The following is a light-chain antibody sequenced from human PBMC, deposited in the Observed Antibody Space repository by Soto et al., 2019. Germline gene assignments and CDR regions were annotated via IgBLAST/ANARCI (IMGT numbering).Light chain of an antibody. CDR2: GAS. V-gene: IGKV3-20*01. J-gene: IGKJ1*01. CDR1: RSVSSSY. Sequence: EIVLTQSPGTLSLSPGERATLSCRASRSVSSSYLAWYQQKPGQAARLLIYGASSRATGIPDRFSGSGSGTDFTLTISRLEPEDFAVYYCQQYGSSSWTFGQGTKVDIK. CDR3: QQYGSSSWT.